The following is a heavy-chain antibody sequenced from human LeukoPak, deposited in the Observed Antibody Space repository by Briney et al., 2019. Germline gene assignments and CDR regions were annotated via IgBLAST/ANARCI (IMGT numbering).Heavy chain of an antibody. V-gene: IGHV3-64D*09. CDR2: ISSNGGST. J-gene: IGHJ4*02. Sequence: SGGSLRLSCSASGFTFSTYAINWVRQAPGKGLEYVSAISSNGGSTYYADSVKGRFTISRDNSKNTLYLQMSSLRAEDTAVYYSALGEIYFDYWGQGTLVTVSS. CDR3: ALGEIYFDY. D-gene: IGHD3-10*01. CDR1: GFTFSTYA.